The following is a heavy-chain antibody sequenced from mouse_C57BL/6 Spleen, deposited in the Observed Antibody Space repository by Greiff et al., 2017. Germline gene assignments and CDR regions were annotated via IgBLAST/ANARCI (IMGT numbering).Heavy chain of an antibody. CDR2: IDPSDSET. Sequence: QVQLQQPGAELVRPGSSVKLSCKASGYTFTSYWMHWVKQRPIQGLEWIGNIDPSDSETHYNQKFKDKATLTVDKSSSTAYMQLSSLTSEDSAVYYCARPYYYGSSYVAYWGQGTLVTVSA. CDR3: ARPYYYGSSYVAY. D-gene: IGHD1-1*01. CDR1: GYTFTSYW. J-gene: IGHJ3*01. V-gene: IGHV1-52*01.